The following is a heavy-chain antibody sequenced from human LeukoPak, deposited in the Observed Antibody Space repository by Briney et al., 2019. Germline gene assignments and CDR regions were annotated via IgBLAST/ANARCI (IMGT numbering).Heavy chain of an antibody. CDR2: IYHSGST. CDR3: ARAGLDAFDI. J-gene: IGHJ3*02. CDR1: GGSISSGDYY. V-gene: IGHV4-30-2*06. Sequence: SETLSLTCTVSGGSISSGDYYWSWIRQSPGKGLEWIGYIYHSGSTYYNPSLKSRVTISVDTSKNQFSLKLSSVTAADTAVYYGARAGLDAFDIWGQGTMVTVSS.